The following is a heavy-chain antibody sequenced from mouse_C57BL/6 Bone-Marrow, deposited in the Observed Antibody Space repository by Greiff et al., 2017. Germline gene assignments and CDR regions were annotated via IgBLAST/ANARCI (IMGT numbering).Heavy chain of an antibody. J-gene: IGHJ3*01. V-gene: IGHV1-19*01. CDR3: AGSNLAWFAY. Sequence: VHVKQSGPVLVKPGASVKMSCKASGYTFTDYYMNWVKQSHGKSLEWIGVINPYNGGTSYNQKFKGKATLTVDKSSSTAYMELNSLTSEDSAVYYCAGSNLAWFAYWGQGTLVTVSA. CDR2: INPYNGGT. CDR1: GYTFTDYY. D-gene: IGHD2-5*01.